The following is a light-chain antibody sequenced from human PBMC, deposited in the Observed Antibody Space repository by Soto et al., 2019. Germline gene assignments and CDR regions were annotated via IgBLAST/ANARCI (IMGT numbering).Light chain of an antibody. CDR2: DAS. V-gene: IGKV3-15*01. J-gene: IGKJ4*01. CDR3: QQYDEWPLT. Sequence: EIVMTQSPATLSVSPGEGATLFCRASQSIKNKLAWYQQKPGQAPRLLIYDASTRATGIPARFSGSGSGTEFTLTISSLQSEDFEVYYCQQYDEWPLTFGGGTKVDIK. CDR1: QSIKNK.